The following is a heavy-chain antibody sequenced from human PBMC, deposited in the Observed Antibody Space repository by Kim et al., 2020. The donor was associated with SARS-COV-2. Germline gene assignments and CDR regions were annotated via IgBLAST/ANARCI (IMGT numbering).Heavy chain of an antibody. V-gene: IGHV3-43*02. Sequence: GGSLRLSCAASGFTFDDYAIQWVRQVPGKGLEWVSLISRDGGEIKYADSVKGRFTISRDNGKKSVYLQMNSLRGEDSALYYCVRGHQWLIKNWGQGTQVTVSS. CDR3: VRGHQWLIKN. J-gene: IGHJ4*02. D-gene: IGHD6-19*01. CDR2: ISRDGGEI. CDR1: GFTFDDYA.